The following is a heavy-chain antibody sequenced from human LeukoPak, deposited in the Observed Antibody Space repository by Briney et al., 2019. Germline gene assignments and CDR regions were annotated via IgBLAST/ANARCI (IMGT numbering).Heavy chain of an antibody. CDR2: IWYDGSNK. J-gene: IGHJ4*02. CDR1: GFTFSSYG. CDR3: AREEDTAMGFDY. Sequence: GRSLRLSCAASGFTFSSYGMHWVRQAPGKGLVGVAVIWYDGSNKYYADSVKGRFTISRDNSKNTLYLQMNSLRAEDTAVYYCAREEDTAMGFDYWGQGTLVTVSS. D-gene: IGHD5-18*01. V-gene: IGHV3-33*01.